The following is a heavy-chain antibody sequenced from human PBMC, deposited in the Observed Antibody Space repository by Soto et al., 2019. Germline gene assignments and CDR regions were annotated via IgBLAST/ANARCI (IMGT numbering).Heavy chain of an antibody. D-gene: IGHD3-16*02. CDR1: GFTFSKAW. Sequence: EVQLVESGGGLVKPGGSVRLACAASGFTFSKAWMSWVRQAPGKGLEWVARIKSKINGGTTDHAALVKGRFTISRDDSKNTLYLQLDSLQIEDTAVYYCTTYDDASASDRIRWAYWGHGALVTVSS. J-gene: IGHJ4*01. V-gene: IGHV3-15*01. CDR2: IKSKINGGTT. CDR3: TTYDDASASDRIRWAY.